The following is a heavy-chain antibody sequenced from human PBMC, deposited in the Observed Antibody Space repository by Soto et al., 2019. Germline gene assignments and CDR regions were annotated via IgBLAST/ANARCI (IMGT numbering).Heavy chain of an antibody. CDR1: GDSISSYY. CDR3: ARHGAVAAYVYYYGKDF. Sequence: SETLALTCTVSGDSISSYYWSWIRQPPGKGLEWIGYIYYSGSTKYNPSLKSRVTISVDTSKNQFSLKLSSVTAADTAVYYCARHGAVAAYVYYYGKDFWGQGTTVTVSS. V-gene: IGHV4-59*08. D-gene: IGHD6-19*01. CDR2: IYYSGST. J-gene: IGHJ6*02.